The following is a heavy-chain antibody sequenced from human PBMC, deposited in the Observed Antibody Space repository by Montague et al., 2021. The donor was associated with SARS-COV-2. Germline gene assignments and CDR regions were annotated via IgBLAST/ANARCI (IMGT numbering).Heavy chain of an antibody. CDR2: INHRGST. J-gene: IGHJ6*02. CDR1: GGTFSAHS. D-gene: IGHD3-10*01. CDR3: ACGEITTRGLSYYYGMDV. Sequence: SETLSLTCAVYGGTFSAHSWSWVRQFPGKGLEWIGEINHRGSTTYMSFLKSRVTISVDTSKNQFSLKLSSVTAADTAVYYCACGEITTRGLSYYYGMDVWGQGTTVTVSS. V-gene: IGHV4-34*08.